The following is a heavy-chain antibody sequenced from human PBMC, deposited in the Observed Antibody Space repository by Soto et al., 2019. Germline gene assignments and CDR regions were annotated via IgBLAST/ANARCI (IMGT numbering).Heavy chain of an antibody. V-gene: IGHV4-30-4*01. CDR2: IYYSGST. Sequence: SETLSLTCTVSGGAISSGDYYWSWSRQPPGKGLEWIGYIYYSGSTYYNPSLKSRVTISVDTSKNQFSLKLSSVTAADTAVYYCARGTVPAAAPWFDPWGQGTLVTVSS. J-gene: IGHJ5*02. D-gene: IGHD2-2*01. CDR3: ARGTVPAAAPWFDP. CDR1: GGAISSGDYY.